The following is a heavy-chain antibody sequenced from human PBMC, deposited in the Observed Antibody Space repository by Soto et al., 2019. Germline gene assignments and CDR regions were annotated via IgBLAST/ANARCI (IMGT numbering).Heavy chain of an antibody. J-gene: IGHJ4*02. D-gene: IGHD3-10*01. V-gene: IGHV3-23*01. CDR3: AKGMFSSSPAAAGSFDY. CDR1: GFTFSSYA. CDR2: IGGTDGKT. Sequence: EVQLLESGGDLVQPGGSLRLSCAASGFTFSSYAMSWVRQAPGKGLEWVAAIGGTDGKTYYADSVKGRLTISRDNSENTLYLQMSRLRAEDTAVYFCAKGMFSSSPAAAGSFDYWGQGALVTVSS.